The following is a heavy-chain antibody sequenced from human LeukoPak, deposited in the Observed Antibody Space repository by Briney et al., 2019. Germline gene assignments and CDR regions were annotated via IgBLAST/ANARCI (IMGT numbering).Heavy chain of an antibody. D-gene: IGHD5-12*01. J-gene: IGHJ4*02. CDR1: GYSFTSYW. Sequence: GESLKISCEGSGYSFTSYWIAWVRQMPGKGLEWIGIIYPGDSDTRYSPSFQGQVTISADKSISTAYLQWSSLKASDTAIYYCARRLEGLATFDYWGQGTLVTVSS. V-gene: IGHV5-51*01. CDR3: ARRLEGLATFDY. CDR2: IYPGDSDT.